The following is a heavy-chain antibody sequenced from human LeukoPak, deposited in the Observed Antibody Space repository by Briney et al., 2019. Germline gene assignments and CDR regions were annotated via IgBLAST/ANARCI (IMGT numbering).Heavy chain of an antibody. CDR3: ARDQEPNVVVTAILNY. CDR2: INPNSGGT. V-gene: IGHV1-2*02. J-gene: IGHJ4*02. Sequence: ASVKVSCKASGYTFTTYYTHWVRQAPGQGLEWMGWINPNSGGTNYAQKFQGRVTMIRDTSISTAYMELSRLRSDDTAVYYCARDQEPNVVVTAILNYWGQGTLVTVSS. CDR1: GYTFTTYY. D-gene: IGHD2-21*02.